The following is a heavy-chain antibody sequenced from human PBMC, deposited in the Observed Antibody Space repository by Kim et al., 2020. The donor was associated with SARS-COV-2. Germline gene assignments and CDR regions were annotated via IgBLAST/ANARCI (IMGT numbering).Heavy chain of an antibody. J-gene: IGHJ2*01. CDR3: ARRHCGGDCYHHWYFDL. D-gene: IGHD2-21*02. CDR2: IYPGDSDT. V-gene: IGHV5-51*01. CDR1: GYSFTSYW. Sequence: GESLKISCKGSGYSFTSYWIGWVRQMPGKGLEWMGIIYPGDSDTRYSPSFQGQVTISADKSISTAYLQWSSLKASDTAMYYCARRHCGGDCYHHWYFDLWGRGTLVTVSS.